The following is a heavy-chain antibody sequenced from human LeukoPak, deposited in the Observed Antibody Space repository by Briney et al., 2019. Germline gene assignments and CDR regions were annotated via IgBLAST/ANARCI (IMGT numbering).Heavy chain of an antibody. CDR2: IYSGGST. D-gene: IGHD2-2*01. V-gene: IGHV3-53*01. Sequence: PGGSLRLSCAASGFTFSHVWMTWVRQAPGKGLEWVSVIYSGGSTYYADSVKGRFTISRDNSKNTLYLQMNSLRAEDTAVYYCAREAGTSGAFDIWGQGTMVTVSS. CDR1: GFTFSHVW. J-gene: IGHJ3*02. CDR3: AREAGTSGAFDI.